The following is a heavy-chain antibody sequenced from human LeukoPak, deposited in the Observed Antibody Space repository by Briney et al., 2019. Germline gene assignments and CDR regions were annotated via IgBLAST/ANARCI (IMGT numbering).Heavy chain of an antibody. V-gene: IGHV3-30*04. D-gene: IGHD2-2*01. CDR3: ARRYRYCSSNSCYWYGMDV. CDR1: GFTLSSYA. J-gene: IGHJ6*02. Sequence: GRSLRLSCAASGFTLSSYAMHWVRQAPGKGLEWVAVISYDGSNKYYADSVKGRFTISRDNSKNTLYLQMNSLRAEDTAVYYCARRYRYCSSNSCYWYGMDVWGQGTTVTVSS. CDR2: ISYDGSNK.